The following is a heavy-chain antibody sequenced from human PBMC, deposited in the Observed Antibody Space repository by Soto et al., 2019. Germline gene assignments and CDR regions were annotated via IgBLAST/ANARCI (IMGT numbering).Heavy chain of an antibody. V-gene: IGHV4-59*12. D-gene: IGHD2-8*01. CDR2: IYYSGSS. J-gene: IGHJ5*02. CDR1: GSSISSYY. Sequence: SETLSLPCTVSGSSISSYYRSWIRQPPGKGLEWIGYIYYSGSSNYNPSLKSRVTISVDTSKNQFSLKLSSMTAADTAVHYCAREIATNDWFDPRGQGNMDIVSA. CDR3: AREIATNDWFDP.